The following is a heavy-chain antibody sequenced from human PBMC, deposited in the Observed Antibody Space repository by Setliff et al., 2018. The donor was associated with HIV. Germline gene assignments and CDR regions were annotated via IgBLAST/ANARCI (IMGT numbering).Heavy chain of an antibody. J-gene: IGHJ4*01. D-gene: IGHD3-10*01. CDR2: INPNNGGT. CDR3: ARGALLAVFDFDH. CDR1: AHTFTGYY. Sequence: WASVKVSCKASAHTFTGYYVHWVRQAPGQGLEWMGWINPNNGGTNYAQKFQGRVTMTRDTSANTGYMELSSLRSDDTAVYFCARGALLAVFDFDHWGHGTLVTVSS. V-gene: IGHV1-2*02.